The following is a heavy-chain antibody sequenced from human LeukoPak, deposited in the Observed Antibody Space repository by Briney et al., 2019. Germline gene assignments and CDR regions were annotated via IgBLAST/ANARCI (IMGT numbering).Heavy chain of an antibody. Sequence: SGGSLRLSCAASGFTFSSDGMHWVRQAPRKGLEWVSIMYYSGTTHYADSVKGRFTISRDNSKNTVYLQMNTLRDDDTAVYYCARARGVGELFFDSWGQGTLVTVSS. CDR1: GFTFSSDG. J-gene: IGHJ4*02. CDR3: ARARGVGELFFDS. D-gene: IGHD3-10*01. V-gene: IGHV3-NL1*01. CDR2: MYYSGTT.